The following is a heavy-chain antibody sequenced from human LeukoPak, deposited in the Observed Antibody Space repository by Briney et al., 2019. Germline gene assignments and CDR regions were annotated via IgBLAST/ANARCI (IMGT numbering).Heavy chain of an antibody. D-gene: IGHD4-17*01. CDR3: ARDWVGYGDYVNYFDY. CDR1: GGSISSYY. J-gene: IGHJ4*02. V-gene: IGHV4-59*01. CDR2: IYCSGST. Sequence: SETLSLTCTVSGGSISSYYWSWIRQPPGKGLEWIGYIYCSGSTNYNPSLKGRVTISVDTSKNQFSLKLSSVTAADTAVYYCARDWVGYGDYVNYFDYWGQGTLVTVSS.